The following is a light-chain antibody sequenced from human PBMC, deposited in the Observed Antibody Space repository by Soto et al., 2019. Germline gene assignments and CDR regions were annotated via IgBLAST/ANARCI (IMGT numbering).Light chain of an antibody. Sequence: DIQMTQSPSTLSASVVDRVAITCRASDNIAPWVAWYQQKPGKAPKLLIYKAANLADEVPSRFAGSGSGTEFTLTISSLQPDDFATYYCQQYNSYPLTFGGGTKVDIK. CDR3: QQYNSYPLT. CDR1: DNIAPW. J-gene: IGKJ4*01. V-gene: IGKV1-5*03. CDR2: KAA.